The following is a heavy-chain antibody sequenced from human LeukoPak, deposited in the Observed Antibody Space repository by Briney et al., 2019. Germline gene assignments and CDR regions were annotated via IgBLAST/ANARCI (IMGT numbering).Heavy chain of an antibody. CDR2: IYHSGST. Sequence: SGTLSLTCAVSGGSISSSNWWSWVRQPPGKGLEWIGEIYHSGSTNYNPSLKSRVTISVDKSKNQFSLKLSSVTAADTAVYYCARIKRVAVVDPWFDPWGQGTLVTVSS. CDR1: GGSISSSNW. J-gene: IGHJ5*02. D-gene: IGHD3-22*01. CDR3: ARIKRVAVVDPWFDP. V-gene: IGHV4-4*02.